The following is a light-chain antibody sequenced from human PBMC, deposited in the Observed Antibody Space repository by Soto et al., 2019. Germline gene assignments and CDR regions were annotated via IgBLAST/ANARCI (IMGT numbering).Light chain of an antibody. J-gene: IGKJ1*01. CDR1: QTISSW. V-gene: IGKV1-5*03. Sequence: DIQMTQSPSTLSGSVGDRVTITCRASQTISSWLAWYQQKPGKAPKLLIYKASTLKSGVPSRFSGSGSGTEFTLTISSLPPDDVAAYYCQHYYSYSEAFGQGTKVELK. CDR3: QHYYSYSEA. CDR2: KAS.